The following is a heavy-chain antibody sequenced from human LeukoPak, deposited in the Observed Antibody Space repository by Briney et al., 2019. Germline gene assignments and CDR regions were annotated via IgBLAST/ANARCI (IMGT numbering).Heavy chain of an antibody. D-gene: IGHD3-10*01. CDR1: GFTFSSYG. CDR2: ISGSDGST. J-gene: IGHJ4*02. Sequence: GSQRLSCAASGFTFSSYGMSWVRQAPGKGLEWVSTISGSDGSTYYADSVKGRFTVSRDNSKNTLYLQMNSLRAEDTAVYYCAKDRPPVGVRGVDPFDYWGQGTLVTVSS. V-gene: IGHV3-23*01. CDR3: AKDRPPVGVRGVDPFDY.